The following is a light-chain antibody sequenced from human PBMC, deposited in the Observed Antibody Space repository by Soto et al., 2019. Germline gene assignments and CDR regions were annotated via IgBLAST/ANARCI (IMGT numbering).Light chain of an antibody. CDR1: SSDVGSYNL. J-gene: IGLJ3*02. V-gene: IGLV2-23*01. CDR3: WSYGGSSPWV. CDR2: EGS. Sequence: QSSLTQPASVSGSPGQSITISCTGTSSDVGSYNLVSWYQQHPGKAPKLIIYEGSKRPSGVSNRSSGSKSGNAASLTISGLQADDEADYYCWSYGGSSPWVFGGGTQLTVL.